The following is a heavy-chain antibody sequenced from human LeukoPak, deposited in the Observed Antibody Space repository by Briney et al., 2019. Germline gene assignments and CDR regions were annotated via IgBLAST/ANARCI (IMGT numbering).Heavy chain of an antibody. CDR2: IKQDGSEK. D-gene: IGHD1-26*01. Sequence: PPGGSLRLSCAASGFTFSTYWMNWVRQAPGKGLEWVAKIKQDGSEKFYVDSVKGRFTTSRDNAKNSLYQQMNSLRAEDTAVYYCARARYSGSPWGQGTLVTVSS. CDR3: ARARYSGSP. J-gene: IGHJ5*02. V-gene: IGHV3-7*01. CDR1: GFTFSTYW.